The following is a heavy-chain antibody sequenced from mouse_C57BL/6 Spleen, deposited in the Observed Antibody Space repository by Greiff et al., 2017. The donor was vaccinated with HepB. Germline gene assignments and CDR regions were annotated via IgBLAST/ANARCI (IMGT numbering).Heavy chain of an antibody. Sequence: QVQLQQSGPELVKPGASVKISCKASGYAFSSSWMNWVKQRPGKGLEWIGRIYPGDGDTNYNGKFKGKATLTADKSSSTAYMQLSSLTSEDSAVYFCARYGYGSSPWFAYWGQGTLVTVSA. CDR3: ARYGYGSSPWFAY. D-gene: IGHD1-1*01. CDR2: IYPGDGDT. J-gene: IGHJ3*01. V-gene: IGHV1-82*01. CDR1: GYAFSSSW.